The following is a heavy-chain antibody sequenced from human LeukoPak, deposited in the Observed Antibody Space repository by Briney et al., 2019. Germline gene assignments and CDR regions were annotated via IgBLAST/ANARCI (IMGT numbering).Heavy chain of an antibody. CDR2: ISAYNGNT. V-gene: IGHV1-18*01. CDR3: ARAAPRDYAGGSWFFDWFDP. D-gene: IGHD2-15*01. Sequence: GASVKVSCKASGYTFTSYGISWVRQAPGQGLEWMGWISAYNGNTNYAQKLQGRVTMTTDTSTSTAYMELRSLRSDDTAVYYCARAAPRDYAGGSWFFDWFDPWGQGTLVTVSS. J-gene: IGHJ5*02. CDR1: GYTFTSYG.